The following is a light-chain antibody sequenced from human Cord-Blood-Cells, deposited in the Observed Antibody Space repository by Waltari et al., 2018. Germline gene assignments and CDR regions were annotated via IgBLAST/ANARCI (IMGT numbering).Light chain of an antibody. CDR3: QQYDNLPPKLT. CDR1: QDIRNY. J-gene: IGKJ4*01. Sequence: DIQMTQSPSSLSASVGDRVTITCQASQDIRNYLNWYQQKPEKAPQLLIYDESNWETWVPSRFSGSGSGTGFTFTISSLQPEDIATYYCQQYDNLPPKLTFGGGTKVEIK. CDR2: DES. V-gene: IGKV1-33*01.